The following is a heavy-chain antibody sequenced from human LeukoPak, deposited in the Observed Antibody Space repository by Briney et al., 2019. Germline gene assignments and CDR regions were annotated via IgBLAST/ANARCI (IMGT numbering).Heavy chain of an antibody. CDR1: GFTFGDYV. D-gene: IGHD3-10*02. CDR3: ARGTMFPYYFDY. Sequence: GGSLRLSCTGSGFTFGDYVMSWVRQAPGKGLEWVSFISSSSSYIYYADSLKGRFTISRDNAKNSLYLQMNSLRAEDTAVYYCARGTMFPYYFDYWGQGTLVTVSS. J-gene: IGHJ4*02. CDR2: ISSSSSYI. V-gene: IGHV3-21*01.